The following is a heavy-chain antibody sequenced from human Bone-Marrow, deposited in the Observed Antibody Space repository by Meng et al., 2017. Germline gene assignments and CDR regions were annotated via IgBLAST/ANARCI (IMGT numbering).Heavy chain of an antibody. J-gene: IGHJ6*02. CDR2: INPNSGGT. CDR3: ARGWWEPRGHYYYYYGMDV. D-gene: IGHD2-15*01. CDR1: GYTFTGYY. Sequence: ASVKVSCKASGYTFTGYYMHWVRQAPGQGLEWMGWINPNSGGTNYAQKFQGRVTMTRDTSISTAYMELSRLRSDDTAVYYCARGWWEPRGHYYYYYGMDVWGQGTTVTVSS. V-gene: IGHV1-2*02.